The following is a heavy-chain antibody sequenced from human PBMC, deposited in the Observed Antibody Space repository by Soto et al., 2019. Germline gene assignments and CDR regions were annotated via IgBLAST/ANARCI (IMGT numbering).Heavy chain of an antibody. J-gene: IGHJ6*02. D-gene: IGHD3-3*01. CDR2: ISYDGSNK. Sequence: GGSLRLSCAASGFTFSSYGMHWVRQAPGKGLEGVAVISYDGSNKYYADSVKGRFTISRDNSKNTLYLQMNSLRAEDTAVYYCAKDPGPYDFWSGYPIVYYYYYGMDVWGQGTTVNVSS. V-gene: IGHV3-30*18. CDR1: GFTFSSYG. CDR3: AKDPGPYDFWSGYPIVYYYYYGMDV.